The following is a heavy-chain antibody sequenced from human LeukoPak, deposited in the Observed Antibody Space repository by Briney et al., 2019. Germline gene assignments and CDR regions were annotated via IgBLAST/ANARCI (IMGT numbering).Heavy chain of an antibody. CDR2: IYPGDSDT. CDR3: AGAKKSGSYYQKFDAFDI. V-gene: IGHV5-51*01. J-gene: IGHJ3*02. Sequence: GESLRISGKGSGYSFTSYWIGWVRQMPGKGLEWMGIIYPGDSDTRSCPSFQGQVPISADKSISTAYLEWSSLKASETAMYYCAGAKKSGSYYQKFDAFDIWGQGTMVTVSS. CDR1: GYSFTSYW. D-gene: IGHD1-26*01.